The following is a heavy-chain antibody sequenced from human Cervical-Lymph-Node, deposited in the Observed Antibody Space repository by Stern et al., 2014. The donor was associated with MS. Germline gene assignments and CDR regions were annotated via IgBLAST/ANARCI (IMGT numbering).Heavy chain of an antibody. CDR1: GFSLRNSG. V-gene: IGHV3-30*03. CDR3: MGVGDAMHV. CDR2: MSFVGGNK. Sequence: VQLVESGGGVVQPGRSLTLSCAASGFSLRNSGMHLVRQATGQGLEWVAVMSFVGGNKKYGDSVKGRFSISRDMANNTLFLQMNSLRPEDTAVYYCMGVGDAMHVWGQGTTVIVSS. J-gene: IGHJ6*02.